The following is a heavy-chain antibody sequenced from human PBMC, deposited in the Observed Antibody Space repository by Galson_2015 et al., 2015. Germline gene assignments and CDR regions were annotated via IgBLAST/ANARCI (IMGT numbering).Heavy chain of an antibody. D-gene: IGHD2-15*01. CDR2: IWYDGSNK. V-gene: IGHV3-33*01. CDR3: ARGDCSGGSCYSDY. Sequence: SLRLSCAASGFTFSSYGMHWVRQAPGKGLEWVAVIWYDGSNKYYADSVKGRFTISRDNSKNTLYLQMNSLRAEDTAVYYCARGDCSGGSCYSDYWGQGTLVTVSS. J-gene: IGHJ4*02. CDR1: GFTFSSYG.